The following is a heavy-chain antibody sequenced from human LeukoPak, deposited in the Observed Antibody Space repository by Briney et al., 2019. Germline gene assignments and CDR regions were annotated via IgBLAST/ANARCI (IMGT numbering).Heavy chain of an antibody. CDR3: ANGIAVAGLTEVYYYYGMDV. CDR1: GFTFRSYA. CDR2: ISGSGGST. Sequence: GGSLRLSCAASGFTFRSYAMSWVREAPGKGLEWASAISGSGGSTYYADPVKGRFTISRDNSKNTLYLQMNSLRAEDTAVYYCANGIAVAGLTEVYYYYGMDVWGQGTTVTVSS. D-gene: IGHD6-19*01. V-gene: IGHV3-23*01. J-gene: IGHJ6*02.